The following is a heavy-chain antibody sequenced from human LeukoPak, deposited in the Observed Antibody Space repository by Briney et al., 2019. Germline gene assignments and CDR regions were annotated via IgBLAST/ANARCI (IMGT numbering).Heavy chain of an antibody. J-gene: IGHJ4*02. Sequence: NPSETLSLTCTVSGGSISSSSYYWGWIRQPPGKGLEWIGSIYYSGSTYHNPSLKSRVTISVDTSKNQFSLKLSSVTAADTAVYYCARLDYDILTGYPYYFDYWGQGTLVTVSS. CDR1: GGSISSSSYY. CDR3: ARLDYDILTGYPYYFDY. D-gene: IGHD3-9*01. V-gene: IGHV4-39*01. CDR2: IYYSGST.